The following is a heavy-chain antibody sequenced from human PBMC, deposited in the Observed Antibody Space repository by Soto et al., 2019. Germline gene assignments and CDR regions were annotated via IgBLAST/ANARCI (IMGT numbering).Heavy chain of an antibody. V-gene: IGHV5-10-1*01. Sequence: GESLKISCKGSGYSFTSYWISWVRQMPGKGLEWMGRIDPSDSYTNYSPSFQGHVTISADKSISTAYLQWSSLKASDTAMYYSESLEYSSPRGTNWGQRTLVSVSS. CDR2: IDPSDSYT. J-gene: IGHJ4*02. CDR3: ESLEYSSPRGTN. CDR1: GYSFTSYW. D-gene: IGHD6-6*01.